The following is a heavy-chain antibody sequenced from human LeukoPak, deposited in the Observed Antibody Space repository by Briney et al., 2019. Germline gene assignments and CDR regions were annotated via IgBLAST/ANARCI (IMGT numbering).Heavy chain of an antibody. V-gene: IGHV1-2*02. J-gene: IGHJ5*02. Sequence: GASVKVSCKASGYTFTGYYIDWVRQAPGQGLEWMGWINSDSGGTNYAQKLQGRVTMTRDTSTSTAYMELSSLRSDDTAFYYCARVSAYMVRGVTNWFDPWGQGTLVTVSS. CDR3: ARVSAYMVRGVTNWFDP. D-gene: IGHD3-10*01. CDR1: GYTFTGYY. CDR2: INSDSGGT.